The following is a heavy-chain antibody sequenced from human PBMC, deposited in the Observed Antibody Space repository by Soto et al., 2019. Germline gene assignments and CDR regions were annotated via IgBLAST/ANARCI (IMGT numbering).Heavy chain of an antibody. CDR2: INHSGST. J-gene: IGHJ5*02. Sequence: SETLSLTYAVYGGYFSGYYWNWIRPTPGKGLEWIGEINHSGSTNYNPSLKSRVTISVDTSKNQFSLKLSSVTAADTAVYYCARGLRWLQLKDYFDPWGQGTLVTVSS. CDR3: ARGLRWLQLKDYFDP. CDR1: GGYFSGYY. V-gene: IGHV4-34*01. D-gene: IGHD5-12*01.